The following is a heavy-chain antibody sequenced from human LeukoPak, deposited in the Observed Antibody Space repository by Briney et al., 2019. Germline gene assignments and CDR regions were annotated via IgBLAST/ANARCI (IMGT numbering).Heavy chain of an antibody. CDR1: GFTFSNAW. CDR3: TTEIRWESLPFDY. D-gene: IGHD1-26*01. Sequence: GGSLRLSCAASGFTFSNAWMSWVRQALGKGLEWVGRIKSKTDDGTTDYAAPVKGRFTISRDDSKNTLYLQMNSLKTEDTAVYYCTTEIRWESLPFDYWGQGTLVTVSS. J-gene: IGHJ4*02. V-gene: IGHV3-15*01. CDR2: IKSKTDDGTT.